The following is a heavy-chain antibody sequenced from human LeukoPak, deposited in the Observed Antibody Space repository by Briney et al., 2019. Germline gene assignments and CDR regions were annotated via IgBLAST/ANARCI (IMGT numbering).Heavy chain of an antibody. CDR2: IKSKTDGGTT. CDR1: GFTFSNAW. Sequence: GGSLRLSCAASGFTFSNAWMSWVRQAPGKGLEWVGRIKSKTDGGTTDYAAPVKGRFTISRDDSKNTLYLQMNSLKTEDTAVYYCTTDGTPPLQYCSSTSCYVLAFDYWGQETLVTVSS. CDR3: TTDGTPPLQYCSSTSCYVLAFDY. J-gene: IGHJ4*02. V-gene: IGHV3-15*01. D-gene: IGHD2-2*01.